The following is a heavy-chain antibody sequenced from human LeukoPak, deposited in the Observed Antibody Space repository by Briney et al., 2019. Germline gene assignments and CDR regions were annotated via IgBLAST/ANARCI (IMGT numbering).Heavy chain of an antibody. J-gene: IGHJ4*02. CDR1: GFSFSSYA. V-gene: IGHV3-23*01. D-gene: IGHD6-13*01. Sequence: GGSLRLSCAASGFSFSSYAMSWVRQAPGKGLEWVSAISGSGVTTYHADSVKGRFTISRDNSKNTLYLQMNSLRAEDTAIYYRAKEGYGSTWNADFDFWGQGTLVTVSS. CDR3: AKEGYGSTWNADFDF. CDR2: ISGSGVTT.